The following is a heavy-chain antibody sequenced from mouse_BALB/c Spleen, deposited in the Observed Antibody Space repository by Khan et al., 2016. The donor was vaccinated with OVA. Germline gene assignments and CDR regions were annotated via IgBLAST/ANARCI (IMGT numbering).Heavy chain of an antibody. V-gene: IGHV9-1*02. CDR3: ARSRGVLLDGGYFDV. Sequence: QIQLVQSGPELKKPGETVKISCKASGYTFTNYGVNWVKQAPEKGLKWMGWINTNTGETTYGDDFKGRFAFSLETSASTAYLQINRLKNEDMAKXFCARSRGVLLDGGYFDVWGAGTTVTVSS. CDR1: GYTFTNYG. CDR2: INTNTGET. J-gene: IGHJ1*01.